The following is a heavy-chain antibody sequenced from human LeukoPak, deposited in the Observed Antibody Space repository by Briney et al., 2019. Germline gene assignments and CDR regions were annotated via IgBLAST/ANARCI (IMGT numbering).Heavy chain of an antibody. CDR2: INPSGGST. CDR3: ARAQYYDILTGYYGLGY. CDR1: GYTFTSYY. J-gene: IGHJ4*02. Sequence: ASVKVSCKASGYTFTSYYMHWVRQAPGQGLEWMGIINPSGGSTSYAQKFQGRVTMTRDTSTSTVYMELSSLRSEDTAVYYCARAQYYDILTGYYGLGYWGQGTLVTVSS. V-gene: IGHV1-46*01. D-gene: IGHD3-9*01.